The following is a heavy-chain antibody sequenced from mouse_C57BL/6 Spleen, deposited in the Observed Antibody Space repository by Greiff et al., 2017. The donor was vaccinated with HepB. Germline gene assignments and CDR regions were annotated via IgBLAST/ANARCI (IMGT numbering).Heavy chain of an antibody. CDR3: ARYGYYVGYAMDY. CDR2: IHPNSGST. CDR1: GYTFTSYW. V-gene: IGHV1-64*01. J-gene: IGHJ4*01. D-gene: IGHD2-3*01. Sequence: VQLQQPGAELVKPGASVKLSCKASGYTFTSYWMHWVKQRPGQGLEWIGMIHPNSGSTNYNEKFKSKATLTVDKSSSTAYMQLSSLTSEDSAVYYCARYGYYVGYAMDYWGQGTSVTVSS.